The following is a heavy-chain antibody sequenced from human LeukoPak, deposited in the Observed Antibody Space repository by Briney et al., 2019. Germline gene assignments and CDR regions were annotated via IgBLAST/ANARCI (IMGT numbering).Heavy chain of an antibody. CDR3: ARLFAGAAAGWNPRYYYYYYMDV. J-gene: IGHJ6*03. Sequence: GASVKVSCKASGYTFTGYYMHWVRQAPGQGLEWMGWTNPNSGGTNYAQKLQGRVTMTTDTSTSTAYMELRSLRSDDTAVYYCARLFAGAAAGWNPRYYYYYYMDVWGKGTTVTVSS. CDR1: GYTFTGYY. CDR2: TNPNSGGT. V-gene: IGHV1-2*02. D-gene: IGHD6-13*01.